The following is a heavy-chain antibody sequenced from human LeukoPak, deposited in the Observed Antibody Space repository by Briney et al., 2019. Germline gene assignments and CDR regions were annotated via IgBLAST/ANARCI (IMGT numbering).Heavy chain of an antibody. CDR3: ARLSGITSGTPLLYYYYYMDV. Sequence: KPPETLSLTCTVSGCSFSSSSYYWGWIRQPPGMGLEWIGIIYYSGTTYYNPSLKSRVTISVDTSTNQFSLKLSSATAADTAVYYCARLSGITSGTPLLYYYYYMDVWGKGTTVTLSS. CDR2: IYYSGTT. CDR1: GCSFSSSSYY. J-gene: IGHJ6*03. D-gene: IGHD1-1*01. V-gene: IGHV4-39*01.